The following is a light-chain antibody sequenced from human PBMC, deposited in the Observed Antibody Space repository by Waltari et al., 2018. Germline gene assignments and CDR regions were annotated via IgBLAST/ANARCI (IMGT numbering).Light chain of an antibody. Sequence: DIVMTQSPDSLAVSLGERATINCKSSRSVLYSSNNKNYLAWYQQKPGQPPKLLIYWASTRESGVPDQFSGSGSGTDFTLTISSLQAEDVAVYYCQQYYSAPYTFGQGTKLEIK. V-gene: IGKV4-1*01. CDR1: RSVLYSSNNKNY. J-gene: IGKJ2*01. CDR3: QQYYSAPYT. CDR2: WAS.